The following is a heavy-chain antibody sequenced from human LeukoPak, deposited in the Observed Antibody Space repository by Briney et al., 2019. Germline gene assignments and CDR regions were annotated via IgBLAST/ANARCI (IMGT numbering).Heavy chain of an antibody. CDR2: IIPIFGTA. Sequence: GASVKVSCKASGGTFSSYAISWVRQAPGQGPEWMGGIIPIFGTANYAQKFQGRVTITADESTSTAYMELSSLRSEDTAVYYCAREDSSGWANFDYWGRGTLVTVSS. CDR1: GGTFSSYA. D-gene: IGHD6-19*01. J-gene: IGHJ4*02. CDR3: AREDSSGWANFDY. V-gene: IGHV1-69*13.